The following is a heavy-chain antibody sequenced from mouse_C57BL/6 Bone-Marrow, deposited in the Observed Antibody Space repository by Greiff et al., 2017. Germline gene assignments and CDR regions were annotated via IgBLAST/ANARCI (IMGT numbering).Heavy chain of an antibody. CDR2: IYPTSGRT. Sequence: QVQLQQPGAELVKPGASVKMSCKASGYTFTSYWITWVKQRPGHGLEWIGDIYPTSGRTNYNEKFKSKAILTVDTSSNTAYMQLSSLTSEDSAVLYCAISVPLGRSFDYWGQGTTLTVSS. CDR3: AISVPLGRSFDY. CDR1: GYTFTSYW. J-gene: IGHJ2*01. D-gene: IGHD4-1*01. V-gene: IGHV1-55*01.